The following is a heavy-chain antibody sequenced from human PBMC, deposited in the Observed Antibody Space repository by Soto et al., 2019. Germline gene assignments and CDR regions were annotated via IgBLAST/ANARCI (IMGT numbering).Heavy chain of an antibody. CDR3: TTDSYITMIVVRSDY. J-gene: IGHJ4*01. V-gene: IGHV3-15*07. D-gene: IGHD3-22*01. Sequence: GGSLRLSCAASGFTFSNAWINWVRQAPGKELEWVGRIKSKTDGGTTDYAAPVKGRFAISRDDSKNMVYLEMNSLKTEDTAVYYCTTDSYITMIVVRSDYWGHGTLVTVSS. CDR1: GFTFSNAW. CDR2: IKSKTDGGTT.